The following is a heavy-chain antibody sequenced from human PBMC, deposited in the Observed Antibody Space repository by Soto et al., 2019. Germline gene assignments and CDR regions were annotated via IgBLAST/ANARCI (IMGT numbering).Heavy chain of an antibody. J-gene: IGHJ4*02. Sequence: QVQVVQSGPEVRKPGASVKVSCKAPGYNFNTYDINWARQAPGQGLEWMGWISGYSGNTNYAQKFQGRVTMTTDTSTSTHYMELTSLRYDDTAVYYCARVAGVKDYDFVDAFDSWGQGTLVTVSS. CDR1: GYNFNTYD. V-gene: IGHV1-18*01. D-gene: IGHD3-16*01. CDR3: ARVAGVKDYDFVDAFDS. CDR2: ISGYSGNT.